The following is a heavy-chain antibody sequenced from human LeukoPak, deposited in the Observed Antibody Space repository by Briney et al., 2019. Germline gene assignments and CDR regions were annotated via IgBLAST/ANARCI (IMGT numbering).Heavy chain of an antibody. D-gene: IGHD3-3*01. J-gene: IGHJ6*02. CDR3: ARGSRTYDFWSGSLYYYYGMDV. CDR2: INAGNGNT. CDR1: GYTFTSYA. Sequence: ASVKVSCKASGYTFTSYAMHWVRQAPGQRLEWMGWINAGNGNTKYSQKFQGRVTITRDTSASTAYMELSSLRSEDTAVYYCARGSRTYDFWSGSLYYYYGMDVWGQGTTVTVSS. V-gene: IGHV1-3*01.